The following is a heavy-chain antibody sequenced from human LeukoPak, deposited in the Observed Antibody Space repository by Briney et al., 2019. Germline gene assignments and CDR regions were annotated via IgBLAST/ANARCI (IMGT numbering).Heavy chain of an antibody. CDR1: GFTFSSYW. CDR3: ARTVVVVVGASDYFDY. Sequence: GRSLRLSCAASGFTFSSYWMTWVRQAPGKGLEWVANIRQDGGVKYYMDSAKGRFTLSRDNAKSPLYLQMNSLRVEDTAMYFCARTVVVVVGASDYFDYWGQGTLVTVSS. CDR2: IRQDGGVK. J-gene: IGHJ4*02. D-gene: IGHD2-2*01. V-gene: IGHV3-7*03.